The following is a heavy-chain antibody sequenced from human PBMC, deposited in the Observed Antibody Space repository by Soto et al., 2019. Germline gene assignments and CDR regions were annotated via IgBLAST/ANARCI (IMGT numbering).Heavy chain of an antibody. J-gene: IGHJ6*02. Sequence: QVQLQESGPGLVKPSQTLSLTCTVSGGSISSGGYYWSWIRQHPGKGLEWIGYIYYSGSTYYNPSLKSRVTISVDTSKNQFSLKLSSVTAADTAVYYCARDLDSSSFESDGMDVWGQGTTVTVSS. CDR1: GGSISSGGYY. V-gene: IGHV4-31*03. CDR2: IYYSGST. D-gene: IGHD6-6*01. CDR3: ARDLDSSSFESDGMDV.